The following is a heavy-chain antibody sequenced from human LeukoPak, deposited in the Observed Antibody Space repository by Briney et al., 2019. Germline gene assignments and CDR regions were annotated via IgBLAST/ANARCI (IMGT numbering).Heavy chain of an antibody. J-gene: IGHJ4*02. CDR2: INPNSGGT. CDR1: GYTSTGYY. V-gene: IGHV1-2*02. D-gene: IGHD1-26*01. Sequence: ASVKVSCKASGYTSTGYYMHWVRQAPGQGLEWMGWINPNSGGTNYAQKFQGRVTMTRDTSISTAYMELSRLRSDDTAVYYCARSADSGSYDFFDYWGQGTLVTVSS. CDR3: ARSADSGSYDFFDY.